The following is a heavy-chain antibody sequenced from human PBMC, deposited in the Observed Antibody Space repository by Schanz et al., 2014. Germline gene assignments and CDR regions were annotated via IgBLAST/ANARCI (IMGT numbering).Heavy chain of an antibody. CDR3: ASSRTRYCSSTSCVPGAFDF. V-gene: IGHV3-11*05. CDR2: ISSSSSYT. CDR1: GLTFSDYY. J-gene: IGHJ3*01. D-gene: IGHD2-2*01. Sequence: QVQLVESGGGLVKPGGSLRLSCAASGLTFSDYYMSWIRQAPGKGLEWVSYISSSSSYTNYADSVKGRFTISRDNAKNSLYLQMNSLRVDDTAVYYCASSRTRYCSSTSCVPGAFDFWGQGTLVTVSS.